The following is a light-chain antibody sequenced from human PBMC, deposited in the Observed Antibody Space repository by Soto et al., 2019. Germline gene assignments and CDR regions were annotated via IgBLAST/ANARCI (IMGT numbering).Light chain of an antibody. Sequence: EVVLTQSPATLSLSPGERATLSCRASQSVSSTYLAWYQQQPGQAPRLLMSGTSNRATGTPDRFSGSGSGTDFTLTISRLEPEDFATYYCQQANSFPISFGQGTRLEIK. CDR2: GTS. V-gene: IGKV3D-20*02. J-gene: IGKJ5*01. CDR3: QQANSFPIS. CDR1: QSVSSTY.